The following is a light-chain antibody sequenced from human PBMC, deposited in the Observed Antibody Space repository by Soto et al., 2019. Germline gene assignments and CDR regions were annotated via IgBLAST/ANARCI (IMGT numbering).Light chain of an antibody. Sequence: QSALTQPRSVSGSPGQSVTISCTGTISDVGGYNYVSWYQHHPGKAPKLIVYGDTYRPSGIPDRISGSKSGSTASLTISGLQAEDEADYYCCSYAGRSVIFGGGTKVTVL. CDR2: GDT. CDR1: ISDVGGYNY. V-gene: IGLV2-11*01. CDR3: CSYAGRSVI. J-gene: IGLJ2*01.